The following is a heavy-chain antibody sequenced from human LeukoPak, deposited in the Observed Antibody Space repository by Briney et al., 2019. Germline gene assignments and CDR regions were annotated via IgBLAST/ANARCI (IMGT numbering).Heavy chain of an antibody. J-gene: IGHJ4*02. Sequence: GGSLRLSCEASGFTFSSYAMTWVRQAPGKGLEWVSGISGSSGRTYYADSVKGRFTISRDNSKNTLYLQMNSLRAEDTAVYYCAKESSLNHWGQGTLVTVSS. CDR1: GFTFSSYA. CDR2: ISGSSGRT. D-gene: IGHD2-8*01. CDR3: AKESSLNH. V-gene: IGHV3-23*01.